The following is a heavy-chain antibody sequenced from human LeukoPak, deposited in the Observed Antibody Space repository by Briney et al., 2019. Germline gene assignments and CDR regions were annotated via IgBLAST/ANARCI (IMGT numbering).Heavy chain of an antibody. V-gene: IGHV1-2*06. J-gene: IGHJ4*02. CDR3: ARDRCSSTSCYEEFDY. CDR1: GYTFTGYY. CDR2: INPNSGGT. Sequence: ASVKVSCKASGYTFTGYYMHWVRQAPGQGLEWMGRINPNSGGTNYAQKFQGRVTMTRDTSISTAYMELSRPRSDDTAVYYCARDRCSSTSCYEEFDYCGQGTLVTVSS. D-gene: IGHD2-2*01.